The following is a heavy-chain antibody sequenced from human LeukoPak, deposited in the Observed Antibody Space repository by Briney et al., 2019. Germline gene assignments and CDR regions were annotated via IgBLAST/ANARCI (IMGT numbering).Heavy chain of an antibody. J-gene: IGHJ5*02. CDR3: ARGVVAARFWFDP. CDR2: IYYSGST. D-gene: IGHD6-6*01. CDR1: GGSISSTSHY. V-gene: IGHV4-39*07. Sequence: SETLSLTCTVSGGSISSTSHYWGWIRQPPGKGLEWIGSIYYSGSTNYNPSLKSRVTISVDTSKNQFSLKLSSVTAADTAVHYCARGVVAARFWFDPWGQGTLVTVSS.